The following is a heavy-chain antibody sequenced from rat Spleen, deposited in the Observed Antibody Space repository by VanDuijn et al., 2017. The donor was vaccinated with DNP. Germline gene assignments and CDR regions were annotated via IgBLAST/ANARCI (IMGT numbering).Heavy chain of an antibody. V-gene: IGHV5-25*01. Sequence: EVQLVESGGGLVQPGRSLKVSCAASGFTFSDYYMAWVRQAPAKGLEWVAYIGSPAYAPYHGDSVKGRFTISRDNAGNTLYLQMDSLRSEDTATYYCARPDSWGQGVMVTVSS. CDR3: ARPDS. CDR2: IGSPAYAP. CDR1: GFTFSDYY. J-gene: IGHJ2*01.